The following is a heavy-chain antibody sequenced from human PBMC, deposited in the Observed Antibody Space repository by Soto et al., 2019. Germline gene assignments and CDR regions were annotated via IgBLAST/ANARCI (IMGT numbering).Heavy chain of an antibody. V-gene: IGHV3-23*01. D-gene: IGHD2-2*01. CDR1: GFTFSSYA. Sequence: GGSLRLSCAASGFTFSSYAMSWARQAPGKELQWGSAISGSGGSTYYADYVKGRFTISRDNSKNTVYLQMNSLRAEDTAVYYCAKDSLIVVVPAATDNWLDPWGQGTLVTVSS. CDR3: AKDSLIVVVPAATDNWLDP. CDR2: ISGSGGST. J-gene: IGHJ5*02.